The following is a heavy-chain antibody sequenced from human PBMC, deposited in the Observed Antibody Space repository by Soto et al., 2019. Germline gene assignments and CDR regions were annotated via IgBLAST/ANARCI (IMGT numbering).Heavy chain of an antibody. V-gene: IGHV1-69*11. D-gene: IGHD1-20*01. J-gene: IGHJ6*02. CDR1: GGTFSSSG. CDR3: ARCPQPWYTADRYAVDV. Sequence: QVHLVQSGTEVKKPGSSVKVSCKASGGTFSSSGFSWVRQAPGQGLEWMGMIVPSLDTTNYAQKFQARVTITADEVTGPAYMELRSLRSEYTAVYYCARCPQPWYTADRYAVDVWGQGTRVIASS. CDR2: IVPSLDTT.